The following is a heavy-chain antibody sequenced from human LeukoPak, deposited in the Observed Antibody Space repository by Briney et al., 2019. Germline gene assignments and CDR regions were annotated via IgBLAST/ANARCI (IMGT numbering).Heavy chain of an antibody. Sequence: PSETLSLTCTVSGGSISSYYWSWIRQPPGKGLEWIGYIYYSGSTNYNPSLKSRVTISVDTSKNQFSLKLSSVTAADTAVYYCARDYSSSWYESAAFDIWGQGTMVTVSS. CDR1: GGSISSYY. CDR2: IYYSGST. J-gene: IGHJ3*02. D-gene: IGHD6-13*01. CDR3: ARDYSSSWYESAAFDI. V-gene: IGHV4-59*01.